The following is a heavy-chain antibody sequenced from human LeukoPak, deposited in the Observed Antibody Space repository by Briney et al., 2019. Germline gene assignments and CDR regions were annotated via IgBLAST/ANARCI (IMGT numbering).Heavy chain of an antibody. CDR3: AVYDFWSGYSNFDY. Sequence: SETLSLTCTVSGGSISSSSYYWGWIRQPPGKGLEWIGSIYYSGSTYYNPSLKSRVTISVDTSKNQFSLKLSSVTAADTAVYYCAVYDFWSGYSNFDYWGQGTLVTVSS. J-gene: IGHJ4*02. CDR1: GGSISSSSYY. V-gene: IGHV4-39*01. CDR2: IYYSGST. D-gene: IGHD3-3*01.